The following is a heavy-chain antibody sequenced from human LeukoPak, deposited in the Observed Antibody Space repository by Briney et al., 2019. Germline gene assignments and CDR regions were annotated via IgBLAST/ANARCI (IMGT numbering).Heavy chain of an antibody. V-gene: IGHV1-69*05. CDR2: IIPIFGTA. CDR3: ARDNSVRDEAWWFNP. Sequence: SVKVSCKTSGYSFTNYGITWVRQAPGQGLEWMGGIIPIFGTANYAQKFQGRVTLTRDMSTSTDYLELSSLRSEDTAVYYCARDNSVRDEAWWFNPWGQGTLVTVSS. D-gene: IGHD5-24*01. CDR1: GYSFTNYG. J-gene: IGHJ5*02.